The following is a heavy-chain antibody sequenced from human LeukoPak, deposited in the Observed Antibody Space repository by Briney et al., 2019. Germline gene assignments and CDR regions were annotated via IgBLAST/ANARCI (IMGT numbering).Heavy chain of an antibody. J-gene: IGHJ3*01. CDR3: ARDDYGGFRT. Sequence: SVKVSCKASGVTFSTYTIDWVRQAPGQGLEWMGGIIPIFGTANYAQKFQGRVTITADKSTSTAYMELSSLRSEDTAVYYCARDDYGGFRTWGQGTMATVSS. D-gene: IGHD4-23*01. V-gene: IGHV1-69*06. CDR2: IIPIFGTA. CDR1: GVTFSTYT.